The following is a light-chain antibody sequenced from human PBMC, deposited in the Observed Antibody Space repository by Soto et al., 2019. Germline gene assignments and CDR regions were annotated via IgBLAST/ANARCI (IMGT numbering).Light chain of an antibody. J-gene: IGKJ5*01. CDR3: QLSQQRSSWPPIA. V-gene: IGKV3-15*01. CDR1: QSVSSN. CDR2: GAS. Sequence: EIVMTQSPATLSLSPGDRATLSCRGSQSVSSNLAWYQQKPGQAPRLLIYGASTRDTGIPARFSGSGSGTEFTLTISSLQSEDFAVYYCQLSQQRSSWPPIACGQGTRLEIK.